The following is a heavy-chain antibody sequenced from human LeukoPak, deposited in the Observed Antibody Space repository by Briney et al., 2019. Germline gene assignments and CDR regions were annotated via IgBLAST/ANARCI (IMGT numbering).Heavy chain of an antibody. CDR1: GGSISSGDYY. J-gene: IGHJ2*01. V-gene: IGHV4-30-4*01. Sequence: SQTLSLTCTVSGGSISSGDYYWSWIRQPPGKGLEWIGYIYYSGSTYYNPSLKSRVTISVDTSKNQFSLKLSSVTAADTAVYYCASNWGPFWYLDLWGRGTLVTVSS. CDR3: ASNWGPFWYLDL. D-gene: IGHD3-16*01. CDR2: IYYSGST.